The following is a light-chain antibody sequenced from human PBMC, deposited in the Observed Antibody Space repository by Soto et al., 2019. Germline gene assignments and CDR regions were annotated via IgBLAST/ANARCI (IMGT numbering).Light chain of an antibody. CDR2: EAS. Sequence: DIHMTQSPSTLSASVGDRVTITCRASQNINSWLAWYQQKPGKAPKLLIYEASSLEKGVPARFGGSGSGTEFTLTISSLQPDDFETYYCQQYNVYYWRFGKGAKVNI. J-gene: IGKJ1*01. V-gene: IGKV1-5*03. CDR1: QNINSW. CDR3: QQYNVYYWR.